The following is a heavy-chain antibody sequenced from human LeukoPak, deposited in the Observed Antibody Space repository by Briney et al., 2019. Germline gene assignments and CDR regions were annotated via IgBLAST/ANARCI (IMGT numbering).Heavy chain of an antibody. CDR2: ISSRDSTI. D-gene: IGHD4-23*01. V-gene: IGHV3-48*04. CDR1: GFTFSSYS. J-gene: IGHJ4*02. Sequence: PGGSLRLSCAASGFTFSSYSMNWVRQAPGKGLEWVSSISSRDSTIYYADSVKGRFTISRDNAKNSLYLQMNSLRAEDTAVYYCARDHTREIRWGPVDYWGQGILVTVSS. CDR3: ARDHTREIRWGPVDY.